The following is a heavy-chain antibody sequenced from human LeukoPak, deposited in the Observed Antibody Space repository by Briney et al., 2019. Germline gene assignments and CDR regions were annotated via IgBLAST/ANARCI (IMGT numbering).Heavy chain of an antibody. D-gene: IGHD6-19*01. J-gene: IGHJ4*02. Sequence: ESLKISCMGSAYIFRGYWIGWVRQMPGKGLEWMGIVYPVDSETKYSPSFQGQVTISVDKSISTAYLHWSSLTASDTAMYYCATHTSDWYGPEYWGQGTLVTVSS. CDR1: AYIFRGYW. CDR3: ATHTSDWYGPEY. V-gene: IGHV5-51*01. CDR2: VYPVDSET.